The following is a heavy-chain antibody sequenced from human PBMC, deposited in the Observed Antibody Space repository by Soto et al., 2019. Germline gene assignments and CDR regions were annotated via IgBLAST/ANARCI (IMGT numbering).Heavy chain of an antibody. V-gene: IGHV5-51*01. CDR2: IYAGDSDT. CDR3: ARRLGSGRAVGGREV. CDR1: GYSFTSYW. Sequence: GQSLKIAGKGSGYSFTSYWIGWVRQMPGKGLEWMGIIYAGDSDTRYSPSFQGQVTISADKSISTAYLQWSSLKASYTAMYYCARRLGSGRAVGGREVWGRGTTVTV. D-gene: IGHD1-26*01. J-gene: IGHJ6*02.